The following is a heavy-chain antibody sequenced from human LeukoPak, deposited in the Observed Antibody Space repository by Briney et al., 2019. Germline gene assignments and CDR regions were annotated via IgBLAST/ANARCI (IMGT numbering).Heavy chain of an antibody. CDR3: AKDDYYDSSDQPLDY. CDR2: ISGDGGST. Sequence: GGSLRLSCAASGFTFDDYAMHWVRQAPGKGLEWVSLISGDGGSTYYADSVKGRFTISRDNSKNSLYLQMNSLRTEDTALYYCAKDDYYDSSDQPLDYWGQGTLVTVSS. D-gene: IGHD3-22*01. CDR1: GFTFDDYA. V-gene: IGHV3-43*02. J-gene: IGHJ4*02.